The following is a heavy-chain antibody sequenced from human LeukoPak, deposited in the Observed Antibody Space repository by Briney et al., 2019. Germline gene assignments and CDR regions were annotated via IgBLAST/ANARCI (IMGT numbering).Heavy chain of an antibody. CDR1: GFPFSNYG. J-gene: IGHJ4*02. D-gene: IGHD6-13*01. V-gene: IGHV3-30*18. CDR3: AKDTGIAAAGTSYYFDY. Sequence: GGSLSLSCAASGFPFSNYGMHWVRQAPGKGLQWVAVISSDGRDKYYADFVKGRFTISRDNSKNTLYLQMNSLRAEDTAVYYCAKDTGIAAAGTSYYFDYWGQGTLVTVSS. CDR2: ISSDGRDK.